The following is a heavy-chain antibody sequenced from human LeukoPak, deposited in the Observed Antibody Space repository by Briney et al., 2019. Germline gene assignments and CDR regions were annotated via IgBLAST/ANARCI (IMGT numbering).Heavy chain of an antibody. D-gene: IGHD3-3*02. CDR2: IWYDGSNK. CDR3: ASYVLGDAFDI. Sequence: PGRSLRLSCAASGFTLSSYGMHWVRQAPGKGLEWVAVIWYDGSNKYYADSVKGRFTISRDNSKNTLYLQMNSLRAEDTAVYYCASYVLGDAFDIWGQGTMVTVSS. CDR1: GFTLSSYG. J-gene: IGHJ3*02. V-gene: IGHV3-33*01.